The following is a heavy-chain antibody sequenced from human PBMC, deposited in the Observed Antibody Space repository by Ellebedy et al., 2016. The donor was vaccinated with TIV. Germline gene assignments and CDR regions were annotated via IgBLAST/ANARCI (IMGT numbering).Heavy chain of an antibody. Sequence: GGSLRLSCAASGFTFSTYWMNWVRQAPGKGLEWVANIKQDGNDQNYVDSVRGRITISRDNSKNSLYLHLSSVRAEDTALYFCARGLSDYGDFKLDSWGQGTLVTVSS. CDR2: IKQDGNDQ. V-gene: IGHV3-7*03. D-gene: IGHD4-17*01. CDR3: ARGLSDYGDFKLDS. J-gene: IGHJ4*02. CDR1: GFTFSTYW.